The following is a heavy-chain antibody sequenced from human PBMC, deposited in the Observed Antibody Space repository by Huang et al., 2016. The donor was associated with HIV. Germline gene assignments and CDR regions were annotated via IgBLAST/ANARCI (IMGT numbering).Heavy chain of an antibody. CDR2: ISGSGCST. CDR1: GFTFSSYA. J-gene: IGHJ3*02. V-gene: IGHV3-23*01. Sequence: EVQLLESGGGLVQPGGSLRLSCAASGFTFSSYAMSWFRQAPGKVVEWVSAISGSGCSTYYADSVKGRFTISRDNSKNTLYLQMNSLRAEDTAVYYCAKQSSGWYVSADAFDIWGQGTMVTVSS. CDR3: AKQSSGWYVSADAFDI. D-gene: IGHD6-19*01.